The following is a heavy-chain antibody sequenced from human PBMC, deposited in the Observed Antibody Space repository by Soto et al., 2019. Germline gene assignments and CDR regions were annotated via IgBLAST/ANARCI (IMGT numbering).Heavy chain of an antibody. CDR2: IHYSGST. J-gene: IGHJ5*02. Sequence: SETLSLTCTVSGDSISSYYWSWIRQPPGKGLEWIGYIHYSGSTNYNPSLKSRVTISVDTSKNQFSLKLSSVTAADTAVYYCARQHYGSGSYYGSWFDPWGQGTLVTVSS. CDR1: GDSISSYY. V-gene: IGHV4-59*08. CDR3: ARQHYGSGSYYGSWFDP. D-gene: IGHD3-10*01.